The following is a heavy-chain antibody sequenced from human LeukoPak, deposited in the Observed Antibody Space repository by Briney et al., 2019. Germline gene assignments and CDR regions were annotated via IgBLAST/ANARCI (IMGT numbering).Heavy chain of an antibody. V-gene: IGHV3-23*01. CDR1: GFTFSSYG. Sequence: GGSLRLSCAASGFTFSSYGMHWVRQAPGKGLEWVSAISGSGGSTYYADSVKGRFTISRDNSKNTLYLQMNSLRAEDTAVYYCAKGLMKEREYYLDYWGQGTLVTVSS. J-gene: IGHJ4*02. CDR2: ISGSGGST. D-gene: IGHD3-10*01. CDR3: AKGLMKEREYYLDY.